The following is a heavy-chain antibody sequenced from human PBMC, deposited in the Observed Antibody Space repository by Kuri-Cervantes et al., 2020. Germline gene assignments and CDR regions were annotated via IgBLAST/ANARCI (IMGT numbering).Heavy chain of an antibody. V-gene: IGHV3-30*19. J-gene: IGHJ3*02. Sequence: GGSLRLSCAASGFTFSSYGMHWVRQAPGKGLEWVAVIWYDGSNKYYADSVKGRFTISRDNSKNTLYLQMNSLRAEDTAVYYCARAADDDYGDGALGDIWGQGTMATVSS. CDR3: ARAADDDYGDGALGDI. CDR1: GFTFSSYG. CDR2: IWYDGSNK. D-gene: IGHD4-17*01.